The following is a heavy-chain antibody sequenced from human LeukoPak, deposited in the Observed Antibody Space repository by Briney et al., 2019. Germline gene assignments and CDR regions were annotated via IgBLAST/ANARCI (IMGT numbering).Heavy chain of an antibody. CDR1: GGSISSSSYY. CDR3: ARCITMVRGGQYYFDY. Sequence: PSETLSLTCTVSGGSISSSSYYWGWIRQPPGKGLEWIGSIYYSGSTYYNPSLKSRVTISVDTSKNQFSLKLSSVTAADTAVYYCARCITMVRGGQYYFDYWGQETLVTVSS. V-gene: IGHV4-39*01. D-gene: IGHD3-10*01. J-gene: IGHJ4*02. CDR2: IYYSGST.